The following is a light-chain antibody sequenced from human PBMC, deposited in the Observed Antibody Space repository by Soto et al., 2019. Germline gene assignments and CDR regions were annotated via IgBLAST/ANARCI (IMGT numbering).Light chain of an antibody. CDR3: QQLYTLPFT. CDR1: QGISSY. J-gene: IGKJ5*01. V-gene: IGKV1-9*01. CDR2: AAS. Sequence: DIQMTQSPSSLSASVGDRITITCRASQGISSYLAWYQQKPGKAPKLLIYAASTLQSGVPSRFSGSGSGTEFTPTISGLLPEDFAAYHCQQLYTLPFTFGQGTRLEIK.